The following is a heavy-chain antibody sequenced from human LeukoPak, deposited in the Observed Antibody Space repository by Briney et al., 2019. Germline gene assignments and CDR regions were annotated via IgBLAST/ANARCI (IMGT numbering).Heavy chain of an antibody. D-gene: IGHD6-6*01. V-gene: IGHV3-53*01. CDR3: ARRDVAARQGYYYYMDV. CDR2: IYNGGTT. J-gene: IGHJ6*03. CDR1: GVTSNY. Sequence: GGSLRLSCAASGVTSNYFTWVRQAPGKGLEWVSVIYNGGTTYYADSVKGRFTISRDNAKNSLYLQMNSLRAEDTAVYYCARRDVAARQGYYYYMDVWGKGTTVTVSS.